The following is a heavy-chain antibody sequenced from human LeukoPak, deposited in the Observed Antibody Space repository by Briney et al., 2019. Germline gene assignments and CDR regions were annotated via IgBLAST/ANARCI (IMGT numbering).Heavy chain of an antibody. CDR2: IYTGVTA. CDR3: ARVASRAFDY. Sequence: GGSLRLSCAASGFTVSNNYMTWVRQAPGKGLEWVSIIYTGVTAYYADSVRGRFTISRDNSKNTLYLQMSSLRAEDTALYYCARVASRAFDYWGQGALVTVSS. J-gene: IGHJ4*02. CDR1: GFTVSNNY. V-gene: IGHV3-66*01.